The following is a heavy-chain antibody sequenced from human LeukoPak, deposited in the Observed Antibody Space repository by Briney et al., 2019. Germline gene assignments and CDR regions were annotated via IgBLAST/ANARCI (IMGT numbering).Heavy chain of an antibody. Sequence: GGSLRLSCAASGFTFSSYAMHWVRQAPGKGLGNVSGISSDGGSPFHVNSVKGRFTISRDNSKDTLYLQMGSLRAEDMAVYYCAREYCSGGRCQYYFDYWGQGTLVTVSS. CDR3: AREYCSGGRCQYYFDY. V-gene: IGHV3-64*01. CDR2: ISSDGGSP. J-gene: IGHJ4*02. D-gene: IGHD2-15*01. CDR1: GFTFSSYA.